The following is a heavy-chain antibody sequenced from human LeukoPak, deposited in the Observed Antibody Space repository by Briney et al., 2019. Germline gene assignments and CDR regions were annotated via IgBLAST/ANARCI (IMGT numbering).Heavy chain of an antibody. V-gene: IGHV4-59*01. Sequence: RPSETLSLTCTVSGGSISSYYWSWIRQPPGKGLEWIGYIYYSGSTNYNPSLKSRVTISVDTSKNQFSLKLSSVTVADTAVYYCARHYCSSTSCYRDAFDIWGQGTMVTVFS. D-gene: IGHD2-2*01. CDR3: ARHYCSSTSCYRDAFDI. J-gene: IGHJ3*02. CDR2: IYYSGST. CDR1: GGSISSYY.